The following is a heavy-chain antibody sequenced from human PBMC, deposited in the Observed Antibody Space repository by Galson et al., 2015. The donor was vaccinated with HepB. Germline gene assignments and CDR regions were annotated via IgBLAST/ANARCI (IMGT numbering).Heavy chain of an antibody. CDR3: ARDKAEGLWFGELPFSYSYNWFDP. D-gene: IGHD3-10*01. J-gene: IGHJ5*02. CDR2: ISSSSSYI. CDR1: GFTFSSYS. V-gene: IGHV3-21*01. Sequence: SLRLSCAASGFTFSSYSMNWVRQAPGKGLEWVSSISSSSSYIYYADSVKGRFTISRDNAKNSLYLQMNSLRAEDTAVYYCARDKAEGLWFGELPFSYSYNWFDPWGQGTLVTVSS.